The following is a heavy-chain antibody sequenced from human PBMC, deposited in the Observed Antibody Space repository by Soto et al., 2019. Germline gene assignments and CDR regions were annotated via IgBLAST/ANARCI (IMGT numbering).Heavy chain of an antibody. V-gene: IGHV3-21*01. D-gene: IGHD3-22*01. J-gene: IGHJ6*02. CDR2: ISSSSSYI. CDR1: GFTFSSYS. Sequence: EVQLVESGGGLVKPGGSLRLSCAASGFTFSSYSMNWVRQAPGKGLEWVSSISSSSSYIYYADSVKGRFTISRDNAKNSLYLQMNSLRAEDTAVYYCARDRTYYYDSSGYFQYGMDVWGQGTTVTVSS. CDR3: ARDRTYYYDSSGYFQYGMDV.